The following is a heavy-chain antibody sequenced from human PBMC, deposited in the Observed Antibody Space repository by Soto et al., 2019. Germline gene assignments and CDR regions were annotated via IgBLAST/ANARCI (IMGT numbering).Heavy chain of an antibody. D-gene: IGHD2-2*01. Sequence: QVQLVQSVAEVKKPGSSVKVSCKASGGTFSSYAISWVRQAPGQGLEWMGGIIPISGTANYAQKFQDRVTITADESTSTAYMELSSLRSEDTAVYYCARSQGSSTSLEIYYYYYYGMDVWGQGTTVTVSS. CDR2: IIPISGTA. J-gene: IGHJ6*02. V-gene: IGHV1-69*01. CDR3: ARSQGSSTSLEIYYYYYYGMDV. CDR1: GGTFSSYA.